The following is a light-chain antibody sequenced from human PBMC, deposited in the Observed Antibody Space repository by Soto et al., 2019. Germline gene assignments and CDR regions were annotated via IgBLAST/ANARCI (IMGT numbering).Light chain of an antibody. J-gene: IGLJ3*02. V-gene: IGLV2-14*01. Sequence: QSALTQPASVSGSLGQSITISCTGTSSDIGGYNYVSWYQQHPGQAPKLLIYEVSTRPSGVSNRFSGSKSGNTASLTISVLQAEDEADYHCSSYTTSSTLVFGGGTKVTVL. CDR2: EVS. CDR1: SSDIGGYNY. CDR3: SSYTTSSTLV.